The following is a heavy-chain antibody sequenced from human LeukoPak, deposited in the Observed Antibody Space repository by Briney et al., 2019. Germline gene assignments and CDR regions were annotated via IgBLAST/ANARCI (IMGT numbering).Heavy chain of an antibody. CDR2: IRTKANNYAT. V-gene: IGHV3-73*01. J-gene: IGHJ4*01. CDR3: VTFNWNYKSLPFDY. CDR1: GFTFRGSA. Sequence: GSLRLSCAGSGFTFRGSAMHWVRQASGKGLEGVGRIRTKANNYATAYAASLSGRFTISRDDSKNMAYLHLNGLKTEDTALYYCVTFNWNYKSLPFDYWGHGTLVTVSS. D-gene: IGHD1-7*01.